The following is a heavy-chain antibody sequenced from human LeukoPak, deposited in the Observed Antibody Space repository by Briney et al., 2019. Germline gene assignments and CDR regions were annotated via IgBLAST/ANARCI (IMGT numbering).Heavy chain of an antibody. CDR2: INSDGSST. J-gene: IGHJ4*02. CDR3: ARADYGDYQQSDY. Sequence: GGSLRLSCAASGFTFSSYWMHWVRQAPGEGLVWVSRINSDGSSTSYADSVKGRFTISRDNAKNTLYLQMNSLRAEDTAVYYCARADYGDYQQSDYWGQGTLVAVSS. V-gene: IGHV3-74*01. CDR1: GFTFSSYW. D-gene: IGHD4-17*01.